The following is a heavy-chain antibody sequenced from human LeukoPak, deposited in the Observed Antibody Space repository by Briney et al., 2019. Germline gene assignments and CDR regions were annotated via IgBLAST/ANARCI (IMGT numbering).Heavy chain of an antibody. CDR3: VKEASRAYFDY. J-gene: IGHJ4*02. Sequence: GGSLRLSCAASGFTFSSSAMSWVRQAPGKGLEWVSAISGSGSNTYYADSMKGRLTISRDNSKNTLYLQMSSLRAEDTAVYYCVKEASRAYFDYWGQGTLVTVSS. CDR2: ISGSGSNT. CDR1: GFTFSSSA. D-gene: IGHD2-2*01. V-gene: IGHV3-23*01.